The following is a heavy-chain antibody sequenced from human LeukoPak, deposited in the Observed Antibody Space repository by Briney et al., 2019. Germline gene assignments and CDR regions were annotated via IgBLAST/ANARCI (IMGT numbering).Heavy chain of an antibody. CDR2: ISYDGSNK. Sequence: PGGSLRLSCAASGFTFSSYVMHWVRQAPGKGLEWVAVISYDGSNKYYADSVKGRFTISRDNSKNTLYLQMNSLRAEDTAVYYCANSHFGRFFEFWGQGTLVTVSS. V-gene: IGHV3-30*18. D-gene: IGHD3-3*02. CDR3: ANSHFGRFFEF. J-gene: IGHJ4*02. CDR1: GFTFSSYV.